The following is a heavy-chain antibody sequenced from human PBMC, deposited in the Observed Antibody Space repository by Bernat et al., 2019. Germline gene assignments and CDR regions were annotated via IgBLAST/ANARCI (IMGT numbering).Heavy chain of an antibody. V-gene: IGHV1-2*04. CDR1: GYIFTGYY. Sequence: QVQLEQSGAEVKKPGASVKVSCKASGYIFTGYYIHWVRQAPGQGLEWMGWINPNNGGTNYAQKFQGWVTMTRDTSISTVYMELYRLRSDDTAVYYWARATHYYGGNSDDSFDNWGQGTIVTFSS. D-gene: IGHD4-23*01. CDR2: INPNNGGT. CDR3: ARATHYYGGNSDDSFDN. J-gene: IGHJ3*02.